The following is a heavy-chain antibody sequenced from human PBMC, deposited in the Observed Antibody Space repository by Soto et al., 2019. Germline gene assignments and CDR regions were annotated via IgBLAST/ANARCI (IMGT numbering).Heavy chain of an antibody. Sequence: SETLSLTCTVSGGSISSGGYYWSWIRQHPGKGLEWIGYIYYSGSTYYNPSLKSRVTISVDTSKNQFSLKLSSVTAADTAVYYRARARDIVVVPAAIGTWFDPWGQGTLVTVSS. CDR2: IYYSGST. J-gene: IGHJ5*02. D-gene: IGHD2-2*01. V-gene: IGHV4-31*03. CDR3: ARARDIVVVPAAIGTWFDP. CDR1: GGSISSGGYY.